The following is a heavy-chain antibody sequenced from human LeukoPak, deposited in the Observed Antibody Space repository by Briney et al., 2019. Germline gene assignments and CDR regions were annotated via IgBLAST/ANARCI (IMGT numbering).Heavy chain of an antibody. D-gene: IGHD3-3*01. CDR3: ARIFWSGYYKGGGFDY. J-gene: IGHJ4*02. CDR1: GGSISSSNW. Sequence: SETLSLTCAVSGGSISSSNWWSWVRQPPGKGLGWIGEIYHSGSTNYNPSLKSRVTISVDKSKNQFSLKLSSVTAADTAVYYCARIFWSGYYKGGGFDYWGQGTLVTVSS. CDR2: IYHSGST. V-gene: IGHV4-4*02.